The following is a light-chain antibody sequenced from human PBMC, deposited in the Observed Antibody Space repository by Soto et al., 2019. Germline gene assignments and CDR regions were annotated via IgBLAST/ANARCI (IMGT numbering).Light chain of an antibody. CDR1: SSDVGGYNY. CDR3: SSYAGSSTPYVV. CDR2: DVT. J-gene: IGLJ2*01. Sequence: QSVLTQPASVSGSPGQSITISCTGTSSDVGGYNYVSWYQQHPGKAPKLVIYDVTNRPSGVSNRFSGSKSGNTASLTITGLQAEDEADYYCSSYAGSSTPYVVFGGGTQLTVL. V-gene: IGLV2-14*03.